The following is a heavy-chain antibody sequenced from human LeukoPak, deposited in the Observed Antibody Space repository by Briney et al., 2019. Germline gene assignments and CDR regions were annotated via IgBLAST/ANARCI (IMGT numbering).Heavy chain of an antibody. D-gene: IGHD6-13*01. CDR1: AYTFTSYD. CDR2: MNPNSGNT. Sequence: ASVKVSCKASAYTFTSYDINWVRQATGQGLEWMGWMNPNSGNTGYAQKFQGRVTMTRNTSISTAYMELSSLRSEDTAVYYCARVFGSWYRYYYYYMDVWGKGTTVTVSS. V-gene: IGHV1-8*01. J-gene: IGHJ6*03. CDR3: ARVFGSWYRYYYYYMDV.